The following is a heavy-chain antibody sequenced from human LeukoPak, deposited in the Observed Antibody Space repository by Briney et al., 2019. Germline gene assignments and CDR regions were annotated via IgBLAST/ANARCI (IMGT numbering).Heavy chain of an antibody. CDR1: GYTFTGYY. J-gene: IGHJ4*02. CDR3: ARITGYSSGWYGDYFDY. CDR2: INPNSGGT. Sequence: APVKVSCKASGYTFTGYYMHWVRQAPGQGLEWMGWINPNSGGTNYAQKFQGRVTMTRDTSTSTAYMELSRLRSDDTAVYYCARITGYSSGWYGDYFDYWGQGTLVTVSS. D-gene: IGHD6-19*01. V-gene: IGHV1-2*02.